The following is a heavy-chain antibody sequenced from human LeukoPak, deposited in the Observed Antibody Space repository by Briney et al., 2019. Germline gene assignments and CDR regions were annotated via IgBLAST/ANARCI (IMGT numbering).Heavy chain of an antibody. J-gene: IGHJ4*02. D-gene: IGHD6-6*01. CDR1: GGSISNTYYY. CDR2: IYYSGST. V-gene: IGHV4-39*07. CDR3: ARSSGAAPFKRFDY. Sequence: SETLSLTCTVSGGSISNTYYYWGWIRQPPGKGLEWIASIYYSGSTYYNPSLKSRVTISVDTSKNQFSLNLSSVTAADTAVYFCARSSGAAPFKRFDYWGQGALVTVSS.